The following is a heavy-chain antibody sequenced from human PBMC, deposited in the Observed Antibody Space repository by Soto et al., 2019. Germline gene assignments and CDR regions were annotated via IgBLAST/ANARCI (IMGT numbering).Heavy chain of an antibody. Sequence: GASVKVSCKASGYTFTSYGISWVRQAPGQGLEWMGWISAYNGNTNYAQKLQGRVTMTTDTSTSTAYMELRSLRSDDTAVYYCARVPPYSSGWAGPDPEVGDRAREFDYWGHGILVTVSS. CDR1: GYTFTSYG. V-gene: IGHV1-18*01. J-gene: IGHJ4*01. D-gene: IGHD6-19*01. CDR3: ARVPPYSSGWAGPDPEVGDRAREFDY. CDR2: ISAYNGNT.